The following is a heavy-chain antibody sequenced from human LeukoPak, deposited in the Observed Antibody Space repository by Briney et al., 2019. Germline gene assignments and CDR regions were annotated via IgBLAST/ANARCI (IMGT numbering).Heavy chain of an antibody. V-gene: IGHV3-30*02. CDR2: IRYDGSNK. D-gene: IGHD3-10*01. Sequence: PGGSLRLSCGAPGFTFSSYGMHWVRQAPGKGLEWVAFIRYDGSNKYYADSVKGRFTISRDNSKNTLYLQMNSLRAEDTAVYYCAKDPLPYGSGSYPSDFDYWGQGTLVTVSS. J-gene: IGHJ4*02. CDR3: AKDPLPYGSGSYPSDFDY. CDR1: GFTFSSYG.